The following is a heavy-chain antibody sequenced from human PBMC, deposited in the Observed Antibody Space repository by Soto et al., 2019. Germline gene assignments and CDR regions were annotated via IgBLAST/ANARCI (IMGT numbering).Heavy chain of an antibody. D-gene: IGHD3-3*01. CDR1: GGSFSGYY. CDR3: ARWRGYDFWSGYYYYGMDV. V-gene: IGHV4-34*01. J-gene: IGHJ6*02. CDR2: ISHSGST. Sequence: SETLSLTCAVYGGSFSGYYWSWIRQPPGKGLEWIGEISHSGSTNYNPSLKSRVTISVDTSKNQFSLKLSSVTAADTAVYYCARWRGYDFWSGYYYYGMDVWGQGTTVTVSS.